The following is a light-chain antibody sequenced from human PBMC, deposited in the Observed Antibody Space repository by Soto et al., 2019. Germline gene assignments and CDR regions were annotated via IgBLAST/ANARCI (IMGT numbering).Light chain of an antibody. CDR2: GAS. J-gene: IGKJ1*01. CDR1: QSVSSSY. V-gene: IGKV3-20*01. Sequence: EVVMTQSPDSRSVSPGERATLSCRASQSVSSSYLAWYQQKPGQAPGLLIYGASSRATGIPDRFSGSGSGTAFTLTISRLEPEDFAVYYCQQYGSSPWTFGQGTKVDI. CDR3: QQYGSSPWT.